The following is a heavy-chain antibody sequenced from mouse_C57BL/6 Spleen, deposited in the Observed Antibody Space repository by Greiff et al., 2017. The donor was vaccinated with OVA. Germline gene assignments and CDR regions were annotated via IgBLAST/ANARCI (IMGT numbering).Heavy chain of an antibody. CDR2: IWSGGST. CDR3: ANDGYQAWFAY. V-gene: IGHV2-4*01. J-gene: IGHJ3*01. CDR1: GFSLTSYG. D-gene: IGHD2-3*01. Sequence: QVQLKESGPGLVQPSQSLSITCTVSGFSLTSYGVHWVRQPPGKGLEWLGVIWSGGSTDYNAAFISRLSISKDNSKSQVFFKMSRLQADDAAVYYCANDGYQAWFAYWGQGTLVTVSA.